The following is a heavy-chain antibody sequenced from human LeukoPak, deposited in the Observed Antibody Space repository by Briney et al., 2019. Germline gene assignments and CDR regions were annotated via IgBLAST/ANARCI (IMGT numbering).Heavy chain of an antibody. CDR3: ARVNRRGGDIVVVTAIIFDY. CDR1: GGSISSSSHY. V-gene: IGHV4-39*07. J-gene: IGHJ4*02. CDR2: IYYSGST. D-gene: IGHD2-21*02. Sequence: SETLSLTCTVSGGSISSSSHYWGWIRQPPGKGLEWIGSIYYSGSTNYNPSLKSRVTISVDTSKNQFSLKLSSVTAADTAVYYCARVNRRGGDIVVVTAIIFDYWGQGTLVTVSS.